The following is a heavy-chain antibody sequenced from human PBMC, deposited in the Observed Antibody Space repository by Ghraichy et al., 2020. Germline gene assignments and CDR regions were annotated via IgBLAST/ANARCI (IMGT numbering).Heavy chain of an antibody. CDR2: ISYDGSNK. CDR3: ARDREGPITALDY. J-gene: IGHJ4*02. D-gene: IGHD1-14*01. CDR1: GFTFSSYA. V-gene: IGHV3-30*04. Sequence: GGSLRLSCAASGFTFSSYAMHWVRQAPGKGLEWVAVISYDGSNKYYADSVKGRFTISRDNSKNTLYLQMNSLRAEDTAVYYCARDREGPITALDYWGQGTLVTVSS.